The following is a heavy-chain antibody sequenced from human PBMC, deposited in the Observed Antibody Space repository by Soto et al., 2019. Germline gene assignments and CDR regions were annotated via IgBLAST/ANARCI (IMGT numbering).Heavy chain of an antibody. J-gene: IGHJ4*02. CDR1: GFTFTTYA. Sequence: PGGSLRLSCAASGFTFTTYAMHWVRQVPGRGLECVAVISYDGINKYYADSVKGRFTISRDNSRNTLFLQMNSLRVEDTAVYYCARVGDTAYCGGDSNPGIDSWGQGTLVTVSS. CDR3: ARVGDTAYCGGDSNPGIDS. CDR2: ISYDGINK. V-gene: IGHV3-30-3*01. D-gene: IGHD2-21*02.